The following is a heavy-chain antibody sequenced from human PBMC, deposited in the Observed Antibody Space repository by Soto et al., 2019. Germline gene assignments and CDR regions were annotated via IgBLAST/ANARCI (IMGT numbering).Heavy chain of an antibody. CDR2: ISAYNGNT. Sequence: ASVKVSCKASGYTFTSYGISWVRQAPGQGLEWMGWISAYNGNTNYAQKLQGRVTMTTDTSTSTAYMELRSLRSDDMAVYYCARKVVPAAMSEYYYYYMDVWGKGTTVTVSS. V-gene: IGHV1-18*03. CDR1: GYTFTSYG. D-gene: IGHD2-2*01. CDR3: ARKVVPAAMSEYYYYYMDV. J-gene: IGHJ6*03.